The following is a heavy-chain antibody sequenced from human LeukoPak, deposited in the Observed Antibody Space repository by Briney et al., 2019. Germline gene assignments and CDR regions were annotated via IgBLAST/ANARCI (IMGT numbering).Heavy chain of an antibody. CDR1: GFSLSTSGMC. D-gene: IGHD6-19*01. CDR3: ARKTSLAGAYDY. V-gene: IGHV2-70*11. Sequence: SGPALVKPTQTLTLTCTLSGFSLSTSGMCVSWIRQPPGKALEWLARIDWDDDKYYSTSLKTRLTISQDTSKNQVVLSMTNMDPVDTATYYCARKTSLAGAYDYWGQGTLVTVSS. CDR2: IDWDDDK. J-gene: IGHJ4*02.